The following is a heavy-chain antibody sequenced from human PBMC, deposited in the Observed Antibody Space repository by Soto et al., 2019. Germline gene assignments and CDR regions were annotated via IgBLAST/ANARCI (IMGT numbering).Heavy chain of an antibody. CDR1: GDSVTNYC. CDR2: MYHGGRT. D-gene: IGHD2-8*01. J-gene: IGHJ4*02. Sequence: PSETLSLTCTVSGDSVTNYCWSWMRQPPGKGLEWVGHMYHGGRTNYSPSLKSRVSMSLDSSKNQFSLSLSSATAADTAVYFCSRVPCYCTNGVCPIFDFWGQGVLVTVSS. CDR3: SRVPCYCTNGVCPIFDF. V-gene: IGHV4-59*02.